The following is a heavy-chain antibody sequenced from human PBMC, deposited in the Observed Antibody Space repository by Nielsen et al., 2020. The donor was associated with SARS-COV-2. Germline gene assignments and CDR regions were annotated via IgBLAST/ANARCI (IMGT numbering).Heavy chain of an antibody. CDR1: GGTFSSYA. CDR3: ARDSAYGDYEYYFDY. J-gene: IGHJ4*02. CDR2: IIPIFGTA. Sequence: SVKVSCKASGGTFSSYAISWVRQAPGQGLEWMGGIIPIFGTANYAQKFQGRVTITADESTSTAYMELSSLRSEDTAVYYCARDSAYGDYEYYFDYWGQGTLVTVSS. V-gene: IGHV1-69*13. D-gene: IGHD4-17*01.